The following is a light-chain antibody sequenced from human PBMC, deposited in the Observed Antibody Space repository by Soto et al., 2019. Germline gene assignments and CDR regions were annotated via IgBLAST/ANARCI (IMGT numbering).Light chain of an antibody. Sequence: QSVLTQPPSVSGSPGQSVTISCTGSRGDFGDHQLVSWYQQPPGTAPKLLISDVSNRPSGVPDRFSGSKSGNTASLTIFGLHAEDEAYDYCSLFTTSGTWVFGGGTKLTVL. CDR2: DVS. J-gene: IGLJ3*02. CDR3: SLFTTSGTWV. V-gene: IGLV2-18*01. CDR1: RGDFGDHQL.